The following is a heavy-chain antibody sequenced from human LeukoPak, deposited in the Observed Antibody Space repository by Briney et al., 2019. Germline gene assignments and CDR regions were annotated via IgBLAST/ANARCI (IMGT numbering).Heavy chain of an antibody. V-gene: IGHV4-30-2*01. D-gene: IGHD3-3*01. J-gene: IGHJ4*02. CDR3: ARGHYDFWSGYYGPPDY. CDR1: GGSISSGGYS. Sequence: SETLSLTCAVSGGSISSGGYSWSWIRQPPGKGLEWIGYIYHSGSTYYNPSLKSRVTISVDRSKNQFPLKLSSVTAADTAVYYCARGHYDFWSGYYGPPDYWGQGTLVTVSS. CDR2: IYHSGST.